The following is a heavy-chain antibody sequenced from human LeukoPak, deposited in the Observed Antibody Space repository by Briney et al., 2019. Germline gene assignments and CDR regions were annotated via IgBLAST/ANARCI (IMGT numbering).Heavy chain of an antibody. J-gene: IGHJ4*02. CDR3: AISVDY. CDR1: GYTFTNYY. Sequence: ASVKVSCKASGYTFTNYYMHWVRQAPGQGLEWMGGIIPIFGTANYAQKFQGRVTITADESTSTAYMELSSLRSEDTAVYYCAISVDYWGQGTLVTVSS. CDR2: IIPIFGTA. V-gene: IGHV1-69*13.